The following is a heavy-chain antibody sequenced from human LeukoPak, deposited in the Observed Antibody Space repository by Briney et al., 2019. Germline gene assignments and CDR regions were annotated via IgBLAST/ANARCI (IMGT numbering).Heavy chain of an antibody. Sequence: ASVKVSCKASEYTFTGYYMHWVRQAPGQGLEWMGIINPSGGSTSYAQKFQGRVTMTRDMSTSTVYMELSSLRSEDTAVYYCARESYDSSGYYYSDYWGQGTLVTVSS. D-gene: IGHD3-22*01. CDR1: EYTFTGYY. J-gene: IGHJ4*02. V-gene: IGHV1-46*01. CDR2: INPSGGST. CDR3: ARESYDSSGYYYSDY.